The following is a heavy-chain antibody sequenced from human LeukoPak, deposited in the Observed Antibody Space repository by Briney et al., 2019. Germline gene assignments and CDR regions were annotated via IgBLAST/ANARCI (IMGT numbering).Heavy chain of an antibody. CDR2: INHSGST. V-gene: IGHV4-34*01. Sequence: SETLSLTCAVYGGSFSGYYWSWIRQPPGKGLEWIGEINHSGSTNYNPSLKSRVTISVDTPKNQFSLKLSSVTAADTAVYYCARGHGRDSGYYYWGQGTLVTVSS. D-gene: IGHD3-22*01. CDR1: GGSFSGYY. CDR3: ARGHGRDSGYYY. J-gene: IGHJ4*02.